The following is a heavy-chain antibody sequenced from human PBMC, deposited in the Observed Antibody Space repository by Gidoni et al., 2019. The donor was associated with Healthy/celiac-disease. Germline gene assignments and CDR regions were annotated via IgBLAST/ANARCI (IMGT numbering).Heavy chain of an antibody. D-gene: IGHD1-26*01. CDR2: ISPSFGTA. CDR1: VGTFSSYG. J-gene: IGHJ4*02. V-gene: IGHV1-69*01. CDR3: ARGVGAEFAPFDY. Sequence: QVQLVQSGAEVKKPGSSVQVSCKASVGTFSSYGISWVRQAHGQGLEWMGGISPSFGTANYAKKVQGRVTITADESTSTAYMELSSLRSEDTAVYYCARGVGAEFAPFDYWGQGTLVTVSS.